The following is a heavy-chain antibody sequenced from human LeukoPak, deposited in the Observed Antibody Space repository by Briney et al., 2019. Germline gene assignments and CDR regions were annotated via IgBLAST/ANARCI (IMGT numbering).Heavy chain of an antibody. CDR1: GGTFSSYA. D-gene: IGHD4-11*01. Sequence: ASVKVSCKASGGTFSSYAISWVRQAPGQGLEWMGGIIPIFGTANYAQKFQGRVTITADESTSTAYMELSSLRSEDTAVYYCAKEKMTTVTLDYWGQGTLVTVSS. CDR2: IIPIFGTA. CDR3: AKEKMTTVTLDY. V-gene: IGHV1-69*01. J-gene: IGHJ4*02.